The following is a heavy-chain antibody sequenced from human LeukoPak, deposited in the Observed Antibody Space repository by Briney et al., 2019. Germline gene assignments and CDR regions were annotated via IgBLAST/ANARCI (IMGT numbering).Heavy chain of an antibody. CDR3: ARDSGTEGAFDI. D-gene: IGHD6-13*01. Sequence: LPRRSLRLSCAASGFTFSSYAMPWVRQAPGKGLEWVAVISYDGSNKYYADSVKGRFTISRDNSKNTLYPQMNSLRAEDTAVYYCARDSGTEGAFDIWGQGTMVTVSS. V-gene: IGHV3-30-3*01. J-gene: IGHJ3*02. CDR2: ISYDGSNK. CDR1: GFTFSSYA.